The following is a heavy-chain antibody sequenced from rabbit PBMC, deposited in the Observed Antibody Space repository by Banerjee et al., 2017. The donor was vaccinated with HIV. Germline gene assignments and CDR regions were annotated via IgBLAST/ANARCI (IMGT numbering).Heavy chain of an antibody. J-gene: IGHJ4*01. CDR3: ARDLAGVIGWNFDL. V-gene: IGHV1S45*01. CDR2: IDTGSSGNT. Sequence: QEQLVESGGGLVQPEGSLTLTCTASGFSFSRNYRMCWVRQAPGKGLEWIARIDTGSSGNTYYASWAKGRFTISKTSSTTVTLQMTSLTAADTATYFCARDLAGVIGWNFDLWGQGTLVTVS. CDR1: GFSFSRNYR. D-gene: IGHD4-1*01.